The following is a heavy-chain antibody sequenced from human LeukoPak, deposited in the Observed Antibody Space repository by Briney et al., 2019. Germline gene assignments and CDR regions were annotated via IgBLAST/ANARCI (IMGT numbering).Heavy chain of an antibody. D-gene: IGHD4-17*01. J-gene: IGHJ4*02. CDR2: IYPGGTT. Sequence: PGGSLRLSCAASGFTVSSKYMSWVRQAPGKGLEWVSIIYPGGTTYYADSVKGRFTISRDNPKNTVYLQMNSLKADDAAVYYCARADDFGDYDCWGQGTLVTVSS. CDR3: ARADDFGDYDC. V-gene: IGHV3-53*01. CDR1: GFTVSSKY.